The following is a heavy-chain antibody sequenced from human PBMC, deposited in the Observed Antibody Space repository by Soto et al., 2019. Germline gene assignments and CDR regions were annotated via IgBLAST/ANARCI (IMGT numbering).Heavy chain of an antibody. J-gene: IGHJ3*02. CDR2: IFWNDDK. CDR1: GFSLSTPKMA. V-gene: IGHV2-5*01. CDR3: AHSPTYYSDSKGQKAGAFDT. Sequence: QITLKESGPTLVKPTQTLTLTCTFSGFSLSTPKMAVGWVRQPSGKALEWLALIFWNDDKYYNPSLKSRLSITQDTSKNQVVLTLTNIDPVDTATYFCAHSPTYYSDSKGQKAGAFDTWCQGTLVTVS. D-gene: IGHD3-22*01.